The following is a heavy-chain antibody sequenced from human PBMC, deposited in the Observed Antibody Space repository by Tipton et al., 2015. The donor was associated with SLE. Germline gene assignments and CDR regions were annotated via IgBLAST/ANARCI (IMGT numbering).Heavy chain of an antibody. CDR2: IWYDGSNK. J-gene: IGHJ4*02. CDR3: ARDRGVYSSSWPFDY. Sequence: SLRLSCAASGFSFRNSWMSWVRQAPGKGLEWVAVIWYDGSNKYYADSVKGRFTISRDNSKNTLYLQMNSLRAEDTAVYYCARDRGVYSSSWPFDYWGQGTLVTVSS. V-gene: IGHV3-33*08. D-gene: IGHD6-13*01. CDR1: GFSFRNSW.